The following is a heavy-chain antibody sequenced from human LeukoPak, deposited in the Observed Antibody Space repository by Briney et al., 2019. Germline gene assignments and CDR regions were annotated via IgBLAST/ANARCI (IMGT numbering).Heavy chain of an antibody. Sequence: PGGSLRLSCAASGFTFSGYGMHWVRQAPGKGLEWVAFIRYDGSNKYYTDSVKGRFTISRDNSKNTLYLQINSLRAEDTAVYYCAKDRSRDLVVGYNWFDPWGQGTLVIVSS. CDR1: GFTFSGYG. V-gene: IGHV3-30*02. CDR3: AKDRSRDLVVGYNWFDP. D-gene: IGHD2-15*01. CDR2: IRYDGSNK. J-gene: IGHJ5*02.